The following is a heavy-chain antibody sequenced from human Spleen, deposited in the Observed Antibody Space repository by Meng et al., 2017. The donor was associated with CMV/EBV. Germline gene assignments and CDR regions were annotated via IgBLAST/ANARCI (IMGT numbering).Heavy chain of an antibody. CDR2: INHSGST. CDR1: GGSFSGYY. D-gene: IGHD3-10*01. V-gene: IGHV4-34*01. CDR3: ARAVQGRNWFDP. Sequence: SETLSLTCAVYGGSFSGYYWSWIRQPPGKGLEWIGEINHSGSTNYNPSLKSRVTISVDTSKNQFSLKLSSVTAADTAVYYCARAVQGRNWFDPWGQGTLVTVSS. J-gene: IGHJ5*02.